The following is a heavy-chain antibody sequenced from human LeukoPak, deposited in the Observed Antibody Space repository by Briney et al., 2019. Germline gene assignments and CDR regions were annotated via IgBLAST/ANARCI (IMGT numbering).Heavy chain of an antibody. CDR3: ATSGSYRFDY. V-gene: IGHV3-33*01. CDR1: GFTFSSYD. J-gene: IGHJ4*02. Sequence: GGSLRLSCAASGFTFSSYDMHWVRQAPGKGLEWVALIWYDGSNKNYADSVKGRFTISRDNSKNTLFLQMNSLRDDDTAVYYCATSGSYRFDYWGQGTLVTVSS. D-gene: IGHD1-26*01. CDR2: IWYDGSNK.